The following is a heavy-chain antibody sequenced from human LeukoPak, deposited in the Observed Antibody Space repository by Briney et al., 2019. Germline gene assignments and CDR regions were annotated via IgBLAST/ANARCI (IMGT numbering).Heavy chain of an antibody. CDR3: ARHRYSSGWNNFDY. CDR2: TYYSGST. V-gene: IGHV4-59*08. D-gene: IGHD6-19*01. J-gene: IGHJ4*02. Sequence: SETLSLTCTVSGGSISSYYWSWIRQPPGKGLEWIGYTYYSGSTDYNPSLTSRVTISVDTSKNQFSLKLSSVTAADTAVYYCARHRYSSGWNNFDYWGRGTLVTVSS. CDR1: GGSISSYY.